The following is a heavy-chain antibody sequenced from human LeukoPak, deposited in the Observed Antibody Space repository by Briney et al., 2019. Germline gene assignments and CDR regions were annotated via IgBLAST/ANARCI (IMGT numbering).Heavy chain of an antibody. CDR3: AKDGGYSYGYGNWFDP. D-gene: IGHD5-18*01. V-gene: IGHV3-23*01. Sequence: PGGSLRLSCAASGFTFSSYAMSWVRQAPGKGLEWVSVISDSGGRTYYADSVKGRFTISGDNSKNTLFLQMNSLTADDTAVYYCAKDGGYSYGYGNWFDPWGQGTLVTVSS. CDR1: GFTFSSYA. CDR2: ISDSGGRT. J-gene: IGHJ5*02.